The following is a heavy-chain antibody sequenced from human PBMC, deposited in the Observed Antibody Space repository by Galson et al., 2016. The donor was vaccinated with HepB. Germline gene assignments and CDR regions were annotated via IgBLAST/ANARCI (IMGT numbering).Heavy chain of an antibody. CDR3: ARETQTTLTEWAGWLDP. V-gene: IGHV4-31*03. CDR2: FYYGGST. Sequence: TLSLTCTVSGDSISSGGYYWSWVRQLPGAGLEWIGYFYYGGSTVYNPSLESRVTMSVDMSKNQFSLELTSLTAADTATYFCARETQTTLTEWAGWLDPWGRGTPVIVSS. J-gene: IGHJ5*02. D-gene: IGHD1-26*01. CDR1: GDSISSGGYY.